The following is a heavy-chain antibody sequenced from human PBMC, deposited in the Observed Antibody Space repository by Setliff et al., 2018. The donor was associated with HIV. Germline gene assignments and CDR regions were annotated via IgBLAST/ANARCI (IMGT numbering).Heavy chain of an antibody. Sequence: SETLSLTCDVSGYSISSGYFWGWIRQFPGTELQWIGRVYHGGTTNYNPTLRSRVAISTDASKNQFSLKLKSVSAADTAVYFCARDRALRFSQSPSSHYFDYWGQGTLVTVSS. J-gene: IGHJ4*03. CDR3: ARDRALRFSQSPSSHYFDY. CDR1: GYSISSGYF. V-gene: IGHV4-38-2*01. D-gene: IGHD3-3*01. CDR2: VYHGGTT.